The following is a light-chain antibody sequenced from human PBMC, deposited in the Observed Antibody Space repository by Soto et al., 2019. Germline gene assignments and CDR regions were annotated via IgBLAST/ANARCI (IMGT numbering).Light chain of an antibody. CDR2: GAS. CDR1: QSVSSTY. CDR3: QQYNSYS. J-gene: IGKJ1*01. Sequence: EVVLTQSPGTLSLSPGERATLSCRASQSVSSTYLAWYQQKPGQAPSLLIYGASSRATGIPDRFSGSVSGTGFTLTISSLQPDDFATYYCQQYNSYSFGQGTKVDI. V-gene: IGKV3-20*01.